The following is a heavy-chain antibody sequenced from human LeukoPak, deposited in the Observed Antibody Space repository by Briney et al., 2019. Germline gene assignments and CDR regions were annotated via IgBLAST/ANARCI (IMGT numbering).Heavy chain of an antibody. CDR3: ARVNYDFWSGPRLYYFDY. CDR1: GGSISSSSYS. D-gene: IGHD3-3*01. J-gene: IGHJ4*02. CDR2: IYYSGST. V-gene: IGHV4-39*07. Sequence: SETLSLTCTVSGGSISSSSYSWGWIRQPPGKGLEWIGSIYYSGSTYYNPSLKSRVTISVDTSKNQFSLKLSSVTAADTAVYYCARVNYDFWSGPRLYYFDYWGQGTLVTVSS.